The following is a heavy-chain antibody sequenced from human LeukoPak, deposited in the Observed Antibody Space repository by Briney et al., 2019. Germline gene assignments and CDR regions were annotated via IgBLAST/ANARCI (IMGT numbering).Heavy chain of an antibody. J-gene: IGHJ4*02. CDR3: ARSAEDYGDYDY. Sequence: SETLSLTCTVSGGSISSGGYYWSWIRQHPGKGLEWIGYIYYSGSTYYNPSLKSRVTISVDTSKDQFSLKLSSVTAADTAVYYCARSAEDYGDYDYWGQGTLVTVSS. V-gene: IGHV4-31*03. D-gene: IGHD4-17*01. CDR1: GGSISSGGYY. CDR2: IYYSGST.